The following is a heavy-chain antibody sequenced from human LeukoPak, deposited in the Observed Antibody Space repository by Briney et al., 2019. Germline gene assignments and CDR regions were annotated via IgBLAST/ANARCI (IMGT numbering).Heavy chain of an antibody. J-gene: IGHJ4*02. CDR2: INHSGST. V-gene: IGHV4-34*01. Sequence: SETLSLTCAVYGGSFSGYYWSWIRQPPGKGLEWIGEINHSGSTNYNPSLKSRVTISVDTSKNQFSLKLSSVTAADTAVYYCARRSGYGSGSYYSLRGYFDYWGQGTLVTVSS. CDR1: GGSFSGYY. D-gene: IGHD3-10*01. CDR3: ARRSGYGSGSYYSLRGYFDY.